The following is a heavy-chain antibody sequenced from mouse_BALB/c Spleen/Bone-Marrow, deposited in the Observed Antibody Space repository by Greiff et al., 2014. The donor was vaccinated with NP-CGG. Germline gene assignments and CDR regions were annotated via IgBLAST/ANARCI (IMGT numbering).Heavy chain of an antibody. CDR1: GYSITSGYS. CDR3: ARFAGTPYTMDY. V-gene: IGHV3-1*02. J-gene: IGHJ4*01. Sequence: VQLKESGPDLVKPSQSLSLTCTVTGYSITSGYSWHWIRQFPGNKLEWMGYIHYSGITVYNPSLRSRISIARDTSKSQFFLQLNSVTTGDTATYYCARFAGTPYTMDYWGQGTSVTVSS. CDR2: IHYSGIT. D-gene: IGHD4-1*01.